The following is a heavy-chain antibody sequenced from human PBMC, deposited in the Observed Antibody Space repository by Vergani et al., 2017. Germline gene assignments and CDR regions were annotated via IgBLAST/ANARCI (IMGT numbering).Heavy chain of an antibody. J-gene: IGHJ6*02. CDR1: GGSFSGHS. CDR3: ARDEVGGCSSTSCSGRGDFYYGMDV. CDR2: INHSGST. V-gene: IGHV4-34*01. Sequence: QVQLQQWGAGLLKPSETLSLTCAVSGGSFSGHSWHWLRQPPGKGLELIGEINHSGSTNYNPSLKSRVIISVDTSKNQFSLNLSSVTAADTAVYYCARDEVGGCSSTSCSGRGDFYYGMDVWGQGTTVTVSS. D-gene: IGHD2-2*01.